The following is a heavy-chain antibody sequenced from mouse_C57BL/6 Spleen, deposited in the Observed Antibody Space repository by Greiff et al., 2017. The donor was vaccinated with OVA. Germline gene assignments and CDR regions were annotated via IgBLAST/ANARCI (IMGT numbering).Heavy chain of an antibody. CDR1: GYSITSGYY. CDR3: ARGWDYYAMDY. J-gene: IGHJ4*01. D-gene: IGHD4-1*01. Sequence: EVKLQESGPGLVKPSQSLSLTCSVTGYSITSGYYWNWIRQFPGNKLEWMGYISYDGSNNYNPSLKNRISITRDTSKNQFFLKLNSVTTEDTATYYCARGWDYYAMDYWGQGTSVTVSS. CDR2: ISYDGSN. V-gene: IGHV3-6*01.